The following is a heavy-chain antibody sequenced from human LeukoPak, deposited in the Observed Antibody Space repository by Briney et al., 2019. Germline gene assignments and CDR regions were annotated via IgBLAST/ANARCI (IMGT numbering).Heavy chain of an antibody. J-gene: IGHJ4*02. CDR2: ISSSSSYI. Sequence: PGGSLRLSCTVSGFTFSSYAMNWVRQAPGKGLEWVSSISSSSSYIYYADSVKGRFTISRDNAKNSLYLQMNSLRAEDTAVYYCARSRGDGYNSHYFDYWGQGTLVTVSS. V-gene: IGHV3-21*01. CDR3: ARSRGDGYNSHYFDY. CDR1: GFTFSSYA. D-gene: IGHD5-24*01.